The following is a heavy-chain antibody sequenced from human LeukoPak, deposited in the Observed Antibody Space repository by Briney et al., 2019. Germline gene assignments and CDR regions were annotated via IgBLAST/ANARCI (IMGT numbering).Heavy chain of an antibody. D-gene: IGHD3-16*02. J-gene: IGHJ3*02. CDR2: INTNTGNP. V-gene: IGHV7-4-1*02. CDR3: ARDPYFVLYNAFDI. Sequence: ASVKVSCKASGYTFTSYAMNWVRQAPGQGLEWMGWINTNTGNPTYAQGFTGRFVFSLDTSVSTAYLQISSLKAEDTAVYYCARDPYFVLYNAFDIWGQGTMVTVSS. CDR1: GYTFTSYA.